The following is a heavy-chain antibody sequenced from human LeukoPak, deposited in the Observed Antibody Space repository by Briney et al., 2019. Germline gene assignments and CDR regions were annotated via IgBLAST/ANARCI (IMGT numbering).Heavy chain of an antibody. V-gene: IGHV3-23*01. CDR2: ISGSGGST. Sequence: GVSLRLSCAASGFTFSSYAMSWVTQAPGKGLEGVSAISGSGGSTYYADSVKGRFTISRDNSKNTLYLQMNSLRAEDTAVYYCAKDQASRQQLVPSYYYYYGMDVWGQGTTVTVSS. D-gene: IGHD6-6*01. CDR3: AKDQASRQQLVPSYYYYYGMDV. J-gene: IGHJ6*02. CDR1: GFTFSSYA.